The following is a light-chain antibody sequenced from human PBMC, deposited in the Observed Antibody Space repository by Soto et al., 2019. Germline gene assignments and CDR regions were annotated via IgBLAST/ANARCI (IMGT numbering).Light chain of an antibody. J-gene: IGKJ5*01. CDR3: QQYGSSPIT. CDR1: QSVSGSY. V-gene: IGKV3-20*01. CDR2: GAS. Sequence: EIVLTQPPGTLSLSPGERATLSCRASQSVSGSYLAWYQQKPGQAPRLLIYGASSRATGIPDRFSGSGSGTDFTLTIGRLEPEDFAVYYCQQYGSSPITFGQGTRLEIK.